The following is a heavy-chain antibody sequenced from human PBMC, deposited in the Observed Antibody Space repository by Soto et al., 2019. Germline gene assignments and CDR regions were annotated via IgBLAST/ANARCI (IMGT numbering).Heavy chain of an antibody. V-gene: IGHV3-9*01. CDR1: GFTFDDYA. Sequence: EVQLVESGGGLVQPGRSLRLSCAASGFTFDDYAMHWVRQAPGKGLEWVSGISWNSGSIGYADSVKGRFTISRDNAKKSLYLQMNSLRAEDTALYYCAKGLRPKYCISTSCYAGYYYGMDVWGQGTTVTVSS. CDR3: AKGLRPKYCISTSCYAGYYYGMDV. CDR2: ISWNSGSI. D-gene: IGHD2-2*01. J-gene: IGHJ6*02.